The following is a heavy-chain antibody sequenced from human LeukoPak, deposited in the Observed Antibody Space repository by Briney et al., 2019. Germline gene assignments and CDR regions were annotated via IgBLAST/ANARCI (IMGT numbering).Heavy chain of an antibody. D-gene: IGHD1-14*01. CDR1: GFTFGSYA. Sequence: PGGTLRLSCAASGFTFGSYAMHWVRQAPGKGLEWVSGISWNSGSIGYADSVKGRFTISRDNAKNSLYLQMNSLRAEDTALYYCAKVGGKYGFDPWGQGTLVTVSS. J-gene: IGHJ5*02. V-gene: IGHV3-9*01. CDR3: AKVGGKYGFDP. CDR2: ISWNSGSI.